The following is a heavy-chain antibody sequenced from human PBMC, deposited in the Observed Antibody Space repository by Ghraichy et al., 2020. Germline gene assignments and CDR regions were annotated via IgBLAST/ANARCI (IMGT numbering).Heavy chain of an antibody. CDR2: ISGSGGAT. D-gene: IGHD6-6*01. Sequence: GGSLRLSCAASGFTFTKYAMSWVRQAPGKGLEWVSSISGSGGATYYADSVKGRFTVSRDNSRNTLYLQMNSLRADDSPIYYCAKAGWGYSSSTNNRFDPWGQGALVTVSS. CDR1: GFTFTKYA. CDR3: AKAGWGYSSSTNNRFDP. V-gene: IGHV3-23*01. J-gene: IGHJ5*02.